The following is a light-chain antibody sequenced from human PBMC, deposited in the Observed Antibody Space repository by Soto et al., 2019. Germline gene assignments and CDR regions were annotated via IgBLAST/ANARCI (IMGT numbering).Light chain of an antibody. V-gene: IGKV1-5*01. Sequence: DVQVTQSASTLSTSIGDRFTIACRASQSISDSLAWYQQKPGKAPFLLISDASNLERGVPSRFSGSGSGTDFTLTISSLQPEDFATYCCQQSYSTPLTFGQGTRLEI. CDR1: QSISDS. CDR2: DAS. CDR3: QQSYSTPLT. J-gene: IGKJ5*01.